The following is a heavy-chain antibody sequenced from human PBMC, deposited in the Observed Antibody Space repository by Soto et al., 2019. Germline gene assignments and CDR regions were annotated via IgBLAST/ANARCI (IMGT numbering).Heavy chain of an antibody. Sequence: PGGSLRLSCAASGFSFDDYAKHWVRQVPGKGLERITGISWNSGTIGYAHSVKGRFTISRDNAKNSLYLQMNSLRAEDTALYYCARDVWSRASGPPDSWGQGTMVTVYS. CDR1: GFSFDDYA. D-gene: IGHD3-10*01. CDR3: ARDVWSRASGPPDS. CDR2: ISWNSGTI. J-gene: IGHJ4*02. V-gene: IGHV3-9*01.